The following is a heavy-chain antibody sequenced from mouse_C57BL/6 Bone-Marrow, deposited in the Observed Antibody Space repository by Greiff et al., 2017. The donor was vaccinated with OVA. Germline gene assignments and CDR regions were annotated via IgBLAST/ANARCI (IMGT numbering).Heavy chain of an antibody. D-gene: IGHD3-2*02. J-gene: IGHJ3*01. Sequence: QVTLKESGPGILQPSQPLSLTCSFSGFSLRTFGMGVGWIRQPSGKGLEWLAHIWWDDDKYFNPALTSRLTISKDTSKNQVFLKIANVDTADTATYYCARMGQLRLRLAWFAYWGQGTLVTVSA. CDR2: IWWDDDK. CDR1: GFSLRTFGMG. V-gene: IGHV8-8*01. CDR3: ARMGQLRLRLAWFAY.